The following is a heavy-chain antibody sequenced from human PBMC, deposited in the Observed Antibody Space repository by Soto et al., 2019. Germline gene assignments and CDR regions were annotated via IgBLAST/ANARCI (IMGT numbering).Heavy chain of an antibody. CDR2: INSDGSST. D-gene: IGHD4-17*01. J-gene: IGHJ3*02. CDR3: ASPMTTDRRNALDI. V-gene: IGHV3-74*01. CDR1: GVTFSSYW. Sequence: GGSLRLSCAASGVTFSSYWMHWVRQAPGKGLVWVSRINSDGSSTSYADSVKGRFTISRDNAKNTLYLQMNSLRAEDTAVYYCASPMTTDRRNALDIWGQGTMVTVSS.